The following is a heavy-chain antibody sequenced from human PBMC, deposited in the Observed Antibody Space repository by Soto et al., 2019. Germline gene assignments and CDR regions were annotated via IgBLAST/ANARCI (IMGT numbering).Heavy chain of an antibody. CDR2: STYTGDTP. V-gene: IGHV3-64D*06. Sequence: PGGSLRLSCSASGFAFRESTMHWVRQAPGRGQEQLGTSTYTGDTPYYADSVKGRFTISRDNSQSTLYLQMSSLRPEDTGVYFCGKEYSHGRFPDYWGRGTLFTVYS. J-gene: IGHJ4*02. D-gene: IGHD1-26*01. CDR1: GFAFREST. CDR3: GKEYSHGRFPDY.